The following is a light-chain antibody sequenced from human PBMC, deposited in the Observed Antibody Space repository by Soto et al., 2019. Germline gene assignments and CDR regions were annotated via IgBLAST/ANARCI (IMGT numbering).Light chain of an antibody. CDR3: QQSFT. V-gene: IGKV1-5*03. CDR2: KAS. CDR1: QSVRNY. J-gene: IGKJ3*01. Sequence: TQSPATLSLSPGERATLSCRASQSVRNYLLWHQQKPGKAPKLLIYKASTLESGVPSRFSGSGSGTEFTLTISSLQPDDFATYYCQQSFTFGPGTKVDIK.